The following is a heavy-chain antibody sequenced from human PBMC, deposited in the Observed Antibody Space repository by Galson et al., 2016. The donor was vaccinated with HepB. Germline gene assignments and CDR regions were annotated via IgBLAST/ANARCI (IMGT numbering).Heavy chain of an antibody. CDR1: GASINESTW. CDR3: ARAAVVPGARMVFDP. Sequence: SETLSLTCNVSGASINESTWRTWVRQAPGRGLEWIGEIYHNETTNNNPIPSSRFTLSIDKSRNQFSRNLTSATAADTAVYYCARAAVVPGARMVFDPWGQGTLVTVSS. V-gene: IGHV4-4*02. CDR2: IYHNETT. D-gene: IGHD2-2*01. J-gene: IGHJ5*02.